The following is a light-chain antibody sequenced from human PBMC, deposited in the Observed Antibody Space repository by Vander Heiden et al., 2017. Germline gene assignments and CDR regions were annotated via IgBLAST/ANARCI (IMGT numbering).Light chain of an antibody. Sequence: QSALTQPASVSGSPGQSITISCTGTSSDVGSYNLVSWYQQHPGKAPKLMIHEVSKRPSGVSNRFSGSKSGNTASLTISGLQAEDEADYYCCSYAGSSTLDVVFGGGTKLTVL. CDR1: SSDVGSYNL. CDR2: EVS. V-gene: IGLV2-23*02. CDR3: CSYAGSSTLDVV. J-gene: IGLJ2*01.